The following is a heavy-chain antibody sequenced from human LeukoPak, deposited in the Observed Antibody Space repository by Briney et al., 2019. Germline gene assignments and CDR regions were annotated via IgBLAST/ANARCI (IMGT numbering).Heavy chain of an antibody. Sequence: ASVKVSCKASEYTFTGYYMHWVRQAPGQGLEWMGWINPNSGGTNYAQKFQGRVTMTRDTSISTAYMELSRLKSDDTAVYYCARGARRYENGVFDYWGQGTLVTVSS. CDR2: INPNSGGT. J-gene: IGHJ4*02. CDR1: EYTFTGYY. V-gene: IGHV1-2*02. CDR3: ARGARRYENGVFDY. D-gene: IGHD1-1*01.